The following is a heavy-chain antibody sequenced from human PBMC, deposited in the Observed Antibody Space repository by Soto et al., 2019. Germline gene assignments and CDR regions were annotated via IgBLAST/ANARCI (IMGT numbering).Heavy chain of an antibody. CDR2: ISSSSSYI. J-gene: IGHJ5*02. CDR3: ARASVGIFGGANWFDP. V-gene: IGHV3-21*01. Sequence: EVQLVESGGGLVKPGGSLRLSCAASGFTFSSYSMNWVRQAPGKGLEWVSSISSSSSYIYYADSVKGRFTISRDNAKNSLYLQMNSLRAEDTAVYYCARASVGIFGGANWFDPWGQGTLVTVSS. D-gene: IGHD3-3*01. CDR1: GFTFSSYS.